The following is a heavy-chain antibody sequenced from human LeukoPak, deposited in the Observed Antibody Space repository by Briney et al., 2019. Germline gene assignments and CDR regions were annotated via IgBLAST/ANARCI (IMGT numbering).Heavy chain of an antibody. D-gene: IGHD3-3*01. CDR3: ARKGRFLGMDV. Sequence: SGGSLRLSCAASGFTFSSYWMSWVRQAPGKGLEWVANLKQDGSEKYYVDSVKGRFTISRDNAKNSLYLQMNSLRAGDTAVYYCARKGRFLGMDVWGQGTTVTVSS. CDR1: GFTFSSYW. CDR2: LKQDGSEK. V-gene: IGHV3-7*01. J-gene: IGHJ6*02.